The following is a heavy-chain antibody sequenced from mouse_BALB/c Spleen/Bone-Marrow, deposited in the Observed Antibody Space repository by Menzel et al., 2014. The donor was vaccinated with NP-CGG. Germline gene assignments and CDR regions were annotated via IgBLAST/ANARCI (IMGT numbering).Heavy chain of an antibody. CDR1: GYTFXNYW. D-gene: IGHD2-1*01. CDR3: ARKGYGNYHYYAMDY. V-gene: IGHV1-7*01. CDR2: INPSTGYT. J-gene: IGHJ4*01. Sequence: VKLQESGAELAKPGASVKMSCKASGYTFXNYWMHWIKQRPGQGLEWIGYINPSTGYTEYNQKFKDKATLTADKSSSTAYMQLSSLTSEDSAVYYCARKGYGNYHYYAMDYWGQGTSVTVSS.